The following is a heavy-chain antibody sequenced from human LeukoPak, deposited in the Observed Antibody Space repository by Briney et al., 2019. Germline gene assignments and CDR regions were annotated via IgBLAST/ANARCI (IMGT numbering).Heavy chain of an antibody. J-gene: IGHJ4*02. CDR1: GFTFSSYA. CDR3: ARDLRRYDILTGYYLTDGYFDY. CDR2: ISGSGGST. Sequence: GGSLRLSCAASGFTFSSYAMSWVRQAPGKGLEWVSAISGSGGSTYYADSVKGRFTISRDNAKNSLYLQMNSLRAEDTAVYYCARDLRRYDILTGYYLTDGYFDYWGQGTLVTVSS. V-gene: IGHV3-23*01. D-gene: IGHD3-9*01.